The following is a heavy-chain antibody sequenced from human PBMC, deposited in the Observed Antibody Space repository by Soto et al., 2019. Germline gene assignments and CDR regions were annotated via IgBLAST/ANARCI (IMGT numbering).Heavy chain of an antibody. D-gene: IGHD3-16*02. V-gene: IGHV3-11*01. CDR1: GFTFSDYY. CDR3: ARDRAITFGGVIVTRGGRVGDY. Sequence: QVQLVESGGGLVKPGGSLRLSCAASGFTFSDYYMSWIRQAPGKGLEWVSYISSSGSTIYYADSVKGRFTISRDNAKNSLYLKMNSLRAEDTAVYYCARDRAITFGGVIVTRGGRVGDYWGQGTLVTVSS. J-gene: IGHJ4*02. CDR2: ISSSGSTI.